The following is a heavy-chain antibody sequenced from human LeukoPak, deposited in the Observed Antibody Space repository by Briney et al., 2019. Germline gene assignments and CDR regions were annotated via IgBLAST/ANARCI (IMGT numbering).Heavy chain of an antibody. CDR1: GVTFSSYA. CDR2: IIPIFGIA. Sequence: SVKVSCTASGVTFSSYAFSWVRQAPGQGLEWMVRIIPIFGIANYAQKFQGRVTITADKSTSTAYMELSSLRSEDTAVYYCARVLGSDLDYWGQGTLFTVSS. V-gene: IGHV1-69*04. CDR3: ARVLGSDLDY. D-gene: IGHD1-26*01. J-gene: IGHJ4*02.